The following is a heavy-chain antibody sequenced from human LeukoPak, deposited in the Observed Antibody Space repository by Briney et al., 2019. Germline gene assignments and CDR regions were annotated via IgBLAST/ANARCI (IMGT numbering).Heavy chain of an antibody. V-gene: IGHV1-69*04. CDR3: ARGRDGYNSAPFDY. D-gene: IGHD5-24*01. CDR2: IIPILGIA. J-gene: IGHJ4*02. Sequence: SVKVSCKASGYTFTGYYMHWVRQAPGQGLEWMGRIIPILGIANYAQKFRGRVTITADKSTSTAYMELSSLRSEDTAVYYCARGRDGYNSAPFDYWGQGTLVTVSS. CDR1: GYTFTGYY.